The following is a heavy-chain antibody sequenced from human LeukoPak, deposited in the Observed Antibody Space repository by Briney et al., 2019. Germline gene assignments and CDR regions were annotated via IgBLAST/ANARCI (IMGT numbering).Heavy chain of an antibody. J-gene: IGHJ6*04. CDR1: GFTFSSYS. D-gene: IGHD2-15*01. Sequence: GGSLRLSCAAPGFTFSSYSMNWVRQAPGKGLEWVSSISSSSSYIYYADSVKGRFTISRDNAKNSLYLQMNSLRAEDTAVYYCARARIYCSGGSCFDYYYYGMDVWGKGTTVTVSS. CDR2: ISSSSSYI. V-gene: IGHV3-21*01. CDR3: ARARIYCSGGSCFDYYYYGMDV.